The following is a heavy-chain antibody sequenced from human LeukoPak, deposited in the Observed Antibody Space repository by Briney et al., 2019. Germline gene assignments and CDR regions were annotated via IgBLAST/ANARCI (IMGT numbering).Heavy chain of an antibody. CDR1: GGSVSSSTFF. Sequence: KPSETLSLTCTLSGGSVSSSTFFWGWIRQPPGKGLDWIGSIYYIGSTYYNPSLRSRVTISLDTSKNQFSLKLTSVTAADTAVYYCARHGPSKELPYNWFDPWGQGTLVTVSS. D-gene: IGHD1-7*01. J-gene: IGHJ5*02. CDR2: IYYIGST. CDR3: ARHGPSKELPYNWFDP. V-gene: IGHV4-39*01.